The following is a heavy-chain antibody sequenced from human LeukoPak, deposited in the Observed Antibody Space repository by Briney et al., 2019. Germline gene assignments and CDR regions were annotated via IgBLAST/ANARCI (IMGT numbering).Heavy chain of an antibody. CDR3: ATDGPVMLTFGGVINLPFDY. V-gene: IGHV1-24*01. J-gene: IGHJ4*02. CDR1: GNTLTESA. CDR2: FDREDGEI. Sequence: GASVKVSCKVSGNTLTESAVHWVRQAPGKGLEWMGGFDREDGEIVYAQEFKGRVTLTEDTSTDTAYMELSSLSSEDTAMYYCATDGPVMLTFGGVINLPFDYWGRGTLVTVSS. D-gene: IGHD3-16*02.